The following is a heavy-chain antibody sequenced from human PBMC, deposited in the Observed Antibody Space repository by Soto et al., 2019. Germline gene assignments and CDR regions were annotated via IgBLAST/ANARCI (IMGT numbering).Heavy chain of an antibody. J-gene: IGHJ6*02. CDR3: ARVSGTYYYGMDV. Sequence: QVQLLESGPGLVKPSGTLSLTCAVSGGSISSSNWWSWVRQPPGKGLEWIGEIYHSGSTNYNPSLKSRVTISVDKSKNQFSLNLCSVTAADTAVYYCARVSGTYYYGMDVWGQGTTVTVSS. D-gene: IGHD1-26*01. CDR1: GGSISSSNW. CDR2: IYHSGST. V-gene: IGHV4-4*02.